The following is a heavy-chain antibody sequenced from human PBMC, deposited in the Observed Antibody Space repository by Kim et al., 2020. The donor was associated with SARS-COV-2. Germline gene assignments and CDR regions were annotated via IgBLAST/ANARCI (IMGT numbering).Heavy chain of an antibody. D-gene: IGHD5-18*01. CDR2: INHSGST. CDR1: GGSFSGYY. CDR3: ARGPRDTAMVPDYFDY. J-gene: IGHJ4*02. Sequence: SETLSLTCAVYGGSFSGYYWSWIRQPPGKGLEWIGEINHSGSTNYNPSLKSRVTISVDTSKNQFSLKLSSVTAADTAVYYCARGPRDTAMVPDYFDYWGQGTLVTVSS. V-gene: IGHV4-34*01.